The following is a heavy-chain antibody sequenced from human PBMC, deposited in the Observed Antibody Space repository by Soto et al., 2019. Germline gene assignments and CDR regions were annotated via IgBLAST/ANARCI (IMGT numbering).Heavy chain of an antibody. J-gene: IGHJ2*01. V-gene: IGHV1-69*12. D-gene: IGHD5-12*01. CDR3: ARGNHRWLQLWYFDL. CDR2: IIPIFGKG. Sequence: QVQLVQSGAEVKKPGSSVTVSCKASGGTFSSYTISWVRQAPGQGLEWMGGIIPIFGKGTYAQKFQGRVTITADESPSIAYLELSSRRSEDTAVYYCARGNHRWLQLWYFDLWGRGTLVTVSS. CDR1: GGTFSSYT.